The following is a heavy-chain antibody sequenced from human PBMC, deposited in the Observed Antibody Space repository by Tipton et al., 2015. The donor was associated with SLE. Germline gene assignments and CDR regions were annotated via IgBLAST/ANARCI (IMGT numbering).Heavy chain of an antibody. Sequence: TLSLTCAVYGGSFSGHYWSWIRQLPGKGLEWIGYISYSETTNYHPSLKSRVTISVDTSKNQFSLKLRSVTAADTAVYYCAGAWQGYCSGGTCYVLDYWGQGTLVTVSS. CDR2: ISYSETT. CDR1: GGSFSGHY. D-gene: IGHD2-15*01. J-gene: IGHJ4*02. V-gene: IGHV4-59*11. CDR3: AGAWQGYCSGGTCYVLDY.